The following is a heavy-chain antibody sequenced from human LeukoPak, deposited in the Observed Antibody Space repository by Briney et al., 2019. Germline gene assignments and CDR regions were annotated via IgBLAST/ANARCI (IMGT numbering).Heavy chain of an antibody. J-gene: IGHJ5*02. V-gene: IGHV4-30-4*07. CDR3: ASSGRQRHSVDNWLDP. D-gene: IGHD3-10*01. Sequence: PSETLSLTCAVSGGSISSGGYSWNWIRQPPGKGLEWIGYIYYSGTAYYNPSLKSRVTMSVDTSKNQFSLKLSSVTAADTAVYYCASSGRQRHSVDNWLDPWGQGTLVTVSS. CDR1: GGSISSGGYS. CDR2: IYYSGTA.